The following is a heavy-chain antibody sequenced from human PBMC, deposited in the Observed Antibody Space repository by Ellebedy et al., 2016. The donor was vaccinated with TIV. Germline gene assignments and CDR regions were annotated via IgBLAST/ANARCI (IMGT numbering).Heavy chain of an antibody. V-gene: IGHV1-2*02. CDR3: ARDPVSYNWFDP. Sequence: ASVKVSCXASGYTFTAYYMHWVRQAPGQGLEWMAYINPNSGATNYAQKFQGRVTMTRDTSISTVYMELSSLRTDDTAIYYCARDPVSYNWFDPWGQGTLVTVSS. CDR1: GYTFTAYY. CDR2: INPNSGAT. J-gene: IGHJ5*02.